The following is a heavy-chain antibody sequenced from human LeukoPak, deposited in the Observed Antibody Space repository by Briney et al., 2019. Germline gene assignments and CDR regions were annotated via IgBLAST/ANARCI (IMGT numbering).Heavy chain of an antibody. CDR3: ARVDYGSGSYFDY. D-gene: IGHD3-10*01. CDR1: GFTVSSNY. J-gene: IGHJ4*02. CDR2: IYSGGST. Sequence: GGSLRLSCAASGFTVSSNYMSWVRPAPGKGLEWVSVIYSGGSTDYADSVKGRFAISRDNSKNMLYLQLNSLRAEDTAVYYCARVDYGSGSYFDYWGQGTLVTVSS. V-gene: IGHV3-53*01.